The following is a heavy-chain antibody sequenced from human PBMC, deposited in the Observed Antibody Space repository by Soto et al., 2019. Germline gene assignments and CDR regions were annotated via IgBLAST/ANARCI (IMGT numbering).Heavy chain of an antibody. CDR3: ARAGSSGSFSFFDY. CDR2: IYYSGST. D-gene: IGHD1-26*01. J-gene: IGHJ4*02. CDR1: GGSISSYY. V-gene: IGHV4-59*01. Sequence: QVQLQESGPGLVKPSETLSLTCTVSGGSISSYYWSWIRQPPGKGLEWIGYIYYSGSTNYNPSLKSRVTISVDTSKNQFSLKLSSVTAADTAVYYCARAGSSGSFSFFDYWGQGTLVTVSS.